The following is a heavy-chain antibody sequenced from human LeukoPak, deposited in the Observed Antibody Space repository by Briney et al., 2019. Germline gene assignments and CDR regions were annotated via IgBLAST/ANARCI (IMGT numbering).Heavy chain of an antibody. CDR1: GFTFSSYS. V-gene: IGHV3-21*01. CDR3: AREGYSSSWYSVYYYMDV. Sequence: GSLRLSCAGSGFTFSSYSMTWVRQAPGKGLEWVSSITRSSIYTYYADSVKGRFTISRDNGKNTLYLQMNSLRAEDTAVYYCAREGYSSSWYSVYYYMDVWGKGTTVTVSS. CDR2: ITRSSIYT. D-gene: IGHD6-13*01. J-gene: IGHJ6*03.